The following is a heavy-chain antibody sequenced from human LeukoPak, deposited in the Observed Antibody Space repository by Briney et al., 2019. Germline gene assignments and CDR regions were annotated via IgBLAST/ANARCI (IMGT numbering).Heavy chain of an antibody. J-gene: IGHJ4*02. CDR1: GFTFTNYA. Sequence: PGGSLRLSCATSGFTFTNYAMCWVLQAPGKGLEWVSSVSDSDENTYYADSVKGRFTISRDNSKNTLFLQMDTLRVDDTAVYYCAKARSLGVTAAINYWGQGTLVTVSS. V-gene: IGHV3-23*01. CDR3: AKARSLGVTAAINY. D-gene: IGHD2-2*02. CDR2: VSDSDENT.